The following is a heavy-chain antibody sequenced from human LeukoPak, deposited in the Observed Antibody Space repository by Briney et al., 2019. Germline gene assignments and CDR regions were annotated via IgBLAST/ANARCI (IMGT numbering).Heavy chain of an antibody. Sequence: SETLSLTCTVSGGSISSHYWSWIRQPPGKGMEWIGYMHDSGSTNHNPSLKSRVTMSVDTSKNQFSLKLTSVTAADTAVYYCATPKNERGAFDIWGQGTMVTVSS. V-gene: IGHV4-59*11. CDR3: ATPKNERGAFDI. D-gene: IGHD1-1*01. CDR1: GGSISSHY. CDR2: MHDSGST. J-gene: IGHJ3*02.